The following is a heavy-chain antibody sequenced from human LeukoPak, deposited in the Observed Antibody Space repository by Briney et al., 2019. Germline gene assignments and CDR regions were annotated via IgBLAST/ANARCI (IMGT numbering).Heavy chain of an antibody. CDR1: GYTFTSYG. CDR3: ARDYGSSGYHTPIGDY. V-gene: IGHV1-18*01. J-gene: IGHJ4*02. CDR2: ISAYNGNT. D-gene: IGHD3-22*01. Sequence: ASVKVSCKASGYTFTSYGISWVRQAPGQGLEWMGWISAYNGNTNYAQKVQGRVIMTTDTSTSTAYMELRSLRSDDTAVYYCARDYGSSGYHTPIGDYWGQGTLVTVSS.